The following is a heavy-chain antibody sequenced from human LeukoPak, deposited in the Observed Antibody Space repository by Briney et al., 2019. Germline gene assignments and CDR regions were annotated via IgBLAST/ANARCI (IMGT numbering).Heavy chain of an antibody. CDR1: GGTFSSYA. D-gene: IGHD6-6*01. CDR3: ASGKYSSSVVAFDI. V-gene: IGHV1-69*05. CDR2: IIPIFGTA. J-gene: IGHJ3*02. Sequence: VKVSCKASGGTFSSYAISWVRQAPGQGLEWMGRIIPIFGTANYAQKFQGRGTITTDESTSTAYMELSSLRFEDTAVYYCASGKYSSSVVAFDIWGQGTMVTVSS.